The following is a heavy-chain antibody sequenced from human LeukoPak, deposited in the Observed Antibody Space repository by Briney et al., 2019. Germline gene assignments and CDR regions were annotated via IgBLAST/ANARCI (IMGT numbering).Heavy chain of an antibody. CDR1: GVPISTYY. Sequence: SETLSLTCSVSGVPISTYYWSWIRQSPGKRLEWIAYVYYNGDIMYNPSLKSRVTISLDTSKNQFSLNMASVTAADTAVYFCATTWYYDTRGYLFDDWGHGTLVTVSS. CDR3: ATTWYYDTRGYLFDD. D-gene: IGHD3-22*01. J-gene: IGHJ4*01. CDR2: VYYNGDI. V-gene: IGHV4-59*01.